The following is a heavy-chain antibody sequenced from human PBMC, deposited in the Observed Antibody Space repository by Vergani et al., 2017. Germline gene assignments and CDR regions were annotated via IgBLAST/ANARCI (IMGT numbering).Heavy chain of an antibody. CDR1: GFTFSSYG. J-gene: IGHJ4*02. Sequence: QVQLVESGGGVVQPGRSLRLSCAASGFTFSSYGMHWVRQAPGKGLEWVAVIWYDGSNKYYADSVKGRFNISRDNSKNTLYLQMNSLRAEDTAVYYCARDRRSSPTYYFDYWGQGTLVTVSS. D-gene: IGHD6-6*01. V-gene: IGHV3-33*01. CDR2: IWYDGSNK. CDR3: ARDRRSSPTYYFDY.